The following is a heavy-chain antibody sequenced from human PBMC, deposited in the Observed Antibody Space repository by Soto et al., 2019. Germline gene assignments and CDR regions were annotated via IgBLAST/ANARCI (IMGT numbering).Heavy chain of an antibody. CDR1: GFPFTSYE. J-gene: IGHJ5*02. Sequence: EVQLVESGGGLVQPGGSLRLSCAASGFPFTSYEMNWVRQAAGKGLEWVAYITSGANTIYYAAFVKGRFPISRDNANNSLFRQMDGLKEEATARYSCARGSGWLQIDPWARGTLFTVPS. V-gene: IGHV3-48*03. CDR2: ITSGANTI. D-gene: IGHD1-26*01. CDR3: ARGSGWLQIDP.